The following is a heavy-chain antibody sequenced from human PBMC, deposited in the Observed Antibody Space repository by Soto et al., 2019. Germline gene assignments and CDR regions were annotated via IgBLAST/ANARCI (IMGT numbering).Heavy chain of an antibody. V-gene: IGHV3-30-3*01. Sequence: GGSLRLSCAASGFTFSNYAMHWVRQAPGKGLEWVAVISYDGSNKYYADSVKGRFTISRDNSKNTLYLQMNSLRAEDTAVYYCARDIRGYSYGGPFDYWGQGTLVTVSS. D-gene: IGHD5-18*01. CDR2: ISYDGSNK. CDR3: ARDIRGYSYGGPFDY. CDR1: GFTFSNYA. J-gene: IGHJ4*02.